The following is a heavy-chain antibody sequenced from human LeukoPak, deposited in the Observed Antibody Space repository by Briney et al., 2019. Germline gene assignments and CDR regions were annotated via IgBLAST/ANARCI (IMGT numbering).Heavy chain of an antibody. CDR3: TTIKRGDIFGYFDF. J-gene: IGHJ4*02. D-gene: IGHD5-18*01. CDR1: GGSMATHH. V-gene: IGHV4-59*11. Sequence: SETLSLTCTVSGGSMATHHWNWIRQTPGKGLEWIGYVFDSGRTKVNPSLTSRVTLSTDTSKNQLSLRLSSVTAADTAVYYCTTIKRGDIFGYFDFWGQGILVTVSS. CDR2: VFDSGRT.